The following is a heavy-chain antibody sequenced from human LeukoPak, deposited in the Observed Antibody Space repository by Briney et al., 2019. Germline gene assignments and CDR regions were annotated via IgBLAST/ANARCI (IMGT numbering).Heavy chain of an antibody. D-gene: IGHD2-2*01. CDR1: GGSISSGGYY. Sequence: SQTLSLTCTVSGGSISSGGYYWSWIRQHPGKGLEWIGYIYYSGSTYYNPSLKSRVTISVDTSKNQFSLKLSSVTAADTAVYYCAKGAHCSSTSCYVRWFDPWGQGTLVTVSS. CDR2: IYYSGST. J-gene: IGHJ5*02. CDR3: AKGAHCSSTSCYVRWFDP. V-gene: IGHV4-31*03.